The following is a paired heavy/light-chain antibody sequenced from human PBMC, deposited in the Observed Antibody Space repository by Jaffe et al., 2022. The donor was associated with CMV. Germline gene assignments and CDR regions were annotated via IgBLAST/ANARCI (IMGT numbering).Heavy chain of an antibody. J-gene: IGHJ4*02. CDR1: SLSITRNY. Sequence: QVQLQESGPGLVKPSETLSLTCTVSSLSITRNYWNWIRQPPGKGLEWIGHIHYSGGTNYNPSLKSRVTMSVDSSKKQFSLKLTSVTAADTAIYYCARDFDGSGRILNYWGQGTLLAVSS. D-gene: IGHD3-10*01. CDR2: IHYSGGT. CDR3: ARDFDGSGRILNY. V-gene: IGHV4-59*01.
Light chain of an antibody. V-gene: IGKV1-39*01. CDR3: QQSYTTPLT. CDR2: AAS. J-gene: IGKJ4*01. Sequence: DIQMTQSPSSLSASVGDRVTITCRASQSIGSFLNWYQLKPGRAPNLLIYAASSLESGVPSRFSGSGSGTDFTLTISSLQPEDFATYYCQQSYTTPLTFGGGTKVEI. CDR1: QSIGSF.